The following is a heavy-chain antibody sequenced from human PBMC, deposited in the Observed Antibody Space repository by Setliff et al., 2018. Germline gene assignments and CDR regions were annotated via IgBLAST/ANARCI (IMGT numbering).Heavy chain of an antibody. J-gene: IGHJ5*02. Sequence: GASVKVSCKASGYIFNNYYMHWVRQAPGQGLEWMGIINPSGGLTRYAQKFQGRVTMTRDTSINTAYMELSSLTSDDTAFYYCVRSGKFGMRFWFDQWGLGTLVTVSS. V-gene: IGHV1-46*02. D-gene: IGHD1-26*01. CDR2: INPSGGLT. CDR1: GYIFNNYY. CDR3: VRSGKFGMRFWFDQ.